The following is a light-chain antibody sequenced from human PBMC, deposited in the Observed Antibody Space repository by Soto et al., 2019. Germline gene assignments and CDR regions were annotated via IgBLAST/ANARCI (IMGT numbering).Light chain of an antibody. V-gene: IGKV3-15*01. CDR2: GAS. CDR3: LQYNNWPLT. J-gene: IGKJ4*01. Sequence: EIVITQSPATLSVSPGERAILSCRASQSVSSDLAWYQQKPGQAPRLLIYGASTRATGFPARFGGSGSGTEFTLTISSLQSEDFAVYYCLQYNNWPLTFGGGTKVDIK. CDR1: QSVSSD.